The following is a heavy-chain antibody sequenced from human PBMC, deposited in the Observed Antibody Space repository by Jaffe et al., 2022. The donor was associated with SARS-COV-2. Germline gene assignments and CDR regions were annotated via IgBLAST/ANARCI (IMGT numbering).Heavy chain of an antibody. D-gene: IGHD6-13*01. CDR2: IYYSGST. Sequence: QLQLQESGPGLVKPSETLSLTCTVSGGSISSSSYYWGWIRQPPGKGLEWIGSIYYSGSTYYNPSLKSRVTISVDTSKNQFSLKLSSVTAADTAVYYCARHIIIGPQQLVEGWFDPWGQGTLVTVSS. V-gene: IGHV4-39*01. CDR3: ARHIIIGPQQLVEGWFDP. J-gene: IGHJ5*02. CDR1: GGSISSSSYY.